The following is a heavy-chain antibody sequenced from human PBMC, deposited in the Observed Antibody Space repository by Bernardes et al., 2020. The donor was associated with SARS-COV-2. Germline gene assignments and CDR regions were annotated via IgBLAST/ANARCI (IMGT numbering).Heavy chain of an antibody. J-gene: IGHJ4*02. CDR3: ARGSGNYYFDY. V-gene: IGHV3-23*01. CDR1: GFTFSKNA. D-gene: IGHD1-26*01. CDR2: ISAIGGSI. Sequence: GGSLRLSCVASGFTFSKNAMTWVRQVPGKGLEWVSAISAIGGSINYADSVKGRFTISRDNARNTLYLEMNSLRAEDTAVYYCARGSGNYYFDYWGQGTLVTVSS.